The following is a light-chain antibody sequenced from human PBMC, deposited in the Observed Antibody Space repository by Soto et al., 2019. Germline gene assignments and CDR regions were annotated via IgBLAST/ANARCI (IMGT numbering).Light chain of an antibody. Sequence: DIQMTKSPSSLFAYVGYRVTITCRASQSISNYFNWYQQKPGKAPNLLVYAASTLQSGVPSRFSGSGSGTDFTLTIRSLQPEEFATYYCQQSYTTPLTFGRGTKVDIK. CDR3: QQSYTTPLT. CDR2: AAS. V-gene: IGKV1-39*01. J-gene: IGKJ4*01. CDR1: QSISNY.